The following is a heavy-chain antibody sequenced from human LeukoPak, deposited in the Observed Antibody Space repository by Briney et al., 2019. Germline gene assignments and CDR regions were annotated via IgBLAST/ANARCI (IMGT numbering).Heavy chain of an antibody. CDR3: ARKANFGVVITVYYMDV. CDR2: IKQDGSEK. CDR1: GFTFSSYW. V-gene: IGHV3-7*01. J-gene: IGHJ6*03. D-gene: IGHD3-3*01. Sequence: PGGSLRLSCAASGFTFSSYWMSWVRQAPGKGLEWVANIKQDGSEKYYVDSVKGRFTISRDNAKNSLYLQMNSLRAEDTAVYYCARKANFGVVITVYYMDVWGKGTTVTVSS.